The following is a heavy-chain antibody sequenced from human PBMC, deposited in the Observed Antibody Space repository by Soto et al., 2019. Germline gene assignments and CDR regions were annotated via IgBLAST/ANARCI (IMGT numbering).Heavy chain of an antibody. V-gene: IGHV3-23*01. Sequence: LLGGSLRLSCAASGFTFSSYAMSWVRQAPGKGLEWVSAISGSGGSTYYADSVKGRFTISRDNSKNTLYLQMNSLRAEDTAVYYCAKDHGVTPYYYYGMDVWRQGTTVTVSS. J-gene: IGHJ6*02. CDR3: AKDHGVTPYYYYGMDV. D-gene: IGHD3-10*01. CDR2: ISGSGGST. CDR1: GFTFSSYA.